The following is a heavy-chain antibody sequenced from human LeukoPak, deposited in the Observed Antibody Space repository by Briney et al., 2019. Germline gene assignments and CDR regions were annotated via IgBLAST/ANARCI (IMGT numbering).Heavy chain of an antibody. V-gene: IGHV4-34*01. CDR1: GGSFSGYY. J-gene: IGHJ4*02. Sequence: SETLSLTCAVYGGSFSGYYWSWIRQPPGKGLEWIGEINHSGSTNYNPSLKSRVTISVDTSKNQLSLKLSSVTAADTAVYYCARGRGVDIVVLPPKYYFDYWGQGTLVTVSS. CDR3: ARGRGVDIVVLPPKYYFDY. D-gene: IGHD2-2*01. CDR2: INHSGST.